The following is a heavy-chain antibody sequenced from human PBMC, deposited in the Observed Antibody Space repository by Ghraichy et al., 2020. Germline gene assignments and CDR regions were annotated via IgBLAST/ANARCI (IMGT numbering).Heavy chain of an antibody. CDR1: GFTFSSYA. Sequence: GESLNISCAASGFTFSSYAMSWVRQAPGKGLEWVSAISGSGGSTYYADSVKGRFTISRDNSKNTLYLQMNSLRAEDTAVYYCAKSLWFGDFHYWGQGTLVTVSS. V-gene: IGHV3-23*01. CDR2: ISGSGGST. D-gene: IGHD3-10*01. J-gene: IGHJ4*02. CDR3: AKSLWFGDFHY.